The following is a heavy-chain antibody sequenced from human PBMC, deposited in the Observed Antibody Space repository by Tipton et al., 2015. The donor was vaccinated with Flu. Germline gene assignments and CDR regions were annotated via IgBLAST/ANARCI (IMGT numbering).Heavy chain of an antibody. V-gene: IGHV3-30*04. CDR3: ARDAGYSVNWQPGGY. Sequence: SLRLSCAASGLVFSTHAMHWVRLAPGKGLEWVAVISKDGSAKYYAESVQGRFTISRDNSRNTLYLQLSSLRPEDTSMFYCARDAGYSVNWQPGGYWGQGTLVTVSS. CDR2: ISKDGSAK. CDR1: GLVFSTHA. J-gene: IGHJ4*02. D-gene: IGHD5-24*01.